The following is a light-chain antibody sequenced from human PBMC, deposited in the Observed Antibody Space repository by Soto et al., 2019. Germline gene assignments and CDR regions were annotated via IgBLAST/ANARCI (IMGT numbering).Light chain of an antibody. V-gene: IGKV3-11*01. CDR2: DAS. CDR1: QSVSID. Sequence: ESVLTQSPATLSLSPGERATLSFRASQSVSIDLAWYQQKPGQAPRLLIYDASKRATGIPARFSGSGSGTDFILTISSLEPDDFAVYYCQQRRSWPPTFGGGTKVEIK. J-gene: IGKJ4*01. CDR3: QQRRSWPPT.